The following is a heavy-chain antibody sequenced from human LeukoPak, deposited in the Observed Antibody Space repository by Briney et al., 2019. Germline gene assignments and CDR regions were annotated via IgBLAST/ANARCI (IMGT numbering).Heavy chain of an antibody. CDR3: ATESSGWYIGWFDP. V-gene: IGHV1-2*02. CDR1: GYTFTGYY. D-gene: IGHD6-19*01. Sequence: ASVKVSCKASGYTFTGYYMHWVRQAPGQGLEWMGWINPNSGGTNYAQKFQGRVTMTRDTSISTAYMELSRLRSDDTAVYYCATESSGWYIGWFDPWGQRTLVTVSS. CDR2: INPNSGGT. J-gene: IGHJ5*02.